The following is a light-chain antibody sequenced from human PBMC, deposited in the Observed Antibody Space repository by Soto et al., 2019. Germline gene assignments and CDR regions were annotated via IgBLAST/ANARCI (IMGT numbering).Light chain of an antibody. Sequence: QSVLIQPPSASGTPGQTVTISCSGSSXNIGGYNYVSWYQQHPGKAPKLMIYEVNKRPSGVPDRFSGSKSGNTASLTVSGLQAEDEADYYCSSYAGSSNVFGTGTKVTVL. CDR3: SSYAGSSNV. CDR1: SXNIGGYNY. J-gene: IGLJ1*01. V-gene: IGLV2-8*01. CDR2: EVN.